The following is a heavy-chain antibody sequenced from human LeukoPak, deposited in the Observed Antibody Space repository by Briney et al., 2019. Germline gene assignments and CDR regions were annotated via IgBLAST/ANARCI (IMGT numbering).Heavy chain of an antibody. CDR1: GFTFNNYA. Sequence: GGSLRLSCAASGFTFNNYAMSWVRQAPGKGLEWVAFIRYDGSNKYYADSVKGRFTISRDNSKNTLYLQMNSLRAEDTAVYYCARERRAGAAFDIWGQGTTVTVSS. CDR2: IRYDGSNK. D-gene: IGHD6-13*01. V-gene: IGHV3-30*02. J-gene: IGHJ3*02. CDR3: ARERRAGAAFDI.